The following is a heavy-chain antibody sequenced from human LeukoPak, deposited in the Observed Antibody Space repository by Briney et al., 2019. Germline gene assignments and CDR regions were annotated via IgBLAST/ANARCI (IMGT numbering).Heavy chain of an antibody. CDR2: IYYSGST. CDR1: GGSISSYS. D-gene: IGHD1-7*01. Sequence: SETLSLTCTVSGGSISSYSWSWIRQPPGKGLEWIGYIYYSGSTNYNPSLKSRVTMSVDTSKNQFSLKLNSVTAADTAVYCCASLANWNYVYWGQGTLVTVSS. CDR3: ASLANWNYVY. J-gene: IGHJ4*02. V-gene: IGHV4-59*01.